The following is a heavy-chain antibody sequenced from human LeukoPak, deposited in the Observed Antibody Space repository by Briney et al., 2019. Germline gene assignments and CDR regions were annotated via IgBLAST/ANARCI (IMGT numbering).Heavy chain of an antibody. CDR2: VNPYNGDT. D-gene: IGHD3-10*01. V-gene: IGHV1-2*06. CDR1: GYTFTDYY. J-gene: IGHJ4*02. CDR3: AREGYGSGSQYTFDY. Sequence: ASVKVSCKASGYTFTDYYMHWVRQAPGQGLEWMGRVNPYNGDTSYTQKFQGRVTVTRDTSINAAYMELSRLRSDDTAVYYCAREGYGSGSQYTFDYWGQGTLVTVSS.